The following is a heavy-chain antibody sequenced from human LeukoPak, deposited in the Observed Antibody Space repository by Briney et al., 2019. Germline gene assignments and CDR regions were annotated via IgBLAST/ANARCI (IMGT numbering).Heavy chain of an antibody. V-gene: IGHV3-20*04. CDR1: GFTFGDYG. Sequence: GGSLRLSCAASGFTFGDYGMSWVRHAPGKGLEWVSGINWNGGSTAYADSVKGRFTISRDNAKNSLYLQMNSLRAEDTAVYYCASRGDKSYCGGDCYRSEFDPWGQGTLVTVSS. CDR2: INWNGGST. J-gene: IGHJ5*02. CDR3: ASRGDKSYCGGDCYRSEFDP. D-gene: IGHD2-21*02.